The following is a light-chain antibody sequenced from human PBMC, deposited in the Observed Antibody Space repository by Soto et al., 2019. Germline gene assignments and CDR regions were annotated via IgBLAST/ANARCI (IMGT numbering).Light chain of an antibody. Sequence: EIVLTQSPATLSLSPGERATLSCGASQSVGSSNLAWYQQKPGLAPRLLIYDASTRATGIPDRFSGSGSGTDFTLTISRLEPEDFAVYHCQQYGSSHFTFGPGTKVDIK. V-gene: IGKV3D-20*01. CDR3: QQYGSSHFT. CDR2: DAS. J-gene: IGKJ3*01. CDR1: QSVGSSN.